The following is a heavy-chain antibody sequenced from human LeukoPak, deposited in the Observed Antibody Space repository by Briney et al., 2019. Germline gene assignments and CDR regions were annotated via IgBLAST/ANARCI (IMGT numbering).Heavy chain of an antibody. CDR1: GGSISSYY. CDR3: ARATNYDYVWGSYRLYYFDY. CDR2: IYYSGST. Sequence: SETLSLTCTVSGGSISSYYWSWIRQPPGKGLEWIGYIYYSGSTNYNPSLKSRVTISVDTSKNQFSLKLSPVTAADTAVYYCARATNYDYVWGSYRLYYFDYWGQGTLVTVSS. J-gene: IGHJ4*02. D-gene: IGHD3-16*02. V-gene: IGHV4-59*01.